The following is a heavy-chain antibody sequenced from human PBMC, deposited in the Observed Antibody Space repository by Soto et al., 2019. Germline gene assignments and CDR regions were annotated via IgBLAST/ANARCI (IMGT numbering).Heavy chain of an antibody. CDR2: IWYDGSNK. J-gene: IGHJ4*02. D-gene: IGHD5-12*01. CDR1: GFTFSSYG. V-gene: IGHV3-33*01. Sequence: QVQLVESGGGVVQPGRSLGLSCAASGFTFSSYGMHWVRQAPGKGLEWVAVIWYDGSNKYYADSVKGRFTISRDNSKNTLYLQMNSLRAEDTAVYYCARGGGYSGYDLDYWGQGTLVTVSS. CDR3: ARGGGYSGYDLDY.